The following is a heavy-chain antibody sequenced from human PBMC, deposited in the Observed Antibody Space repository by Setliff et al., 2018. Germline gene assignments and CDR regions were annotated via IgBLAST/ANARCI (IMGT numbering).Heavy chain of an antibody. D-gene: IGHD4-17*01. CDR1: GYTFTGYY. J-gene: IGHJ4*02. CDR2: INPSSGAT. CDR3: ARDGEYDYGDYVRFDY. V-gene: IGHV1-2*06. Sequence: ASVKVSCKASGYTFTGYYMYWVRQAPGQGLEWMGRINPSSGATIYAQKLQGRVTMTTDTSTSTAYMELRSLRSDDTAVYYCARDGEYDYGDYVRFDYWGQGTLVTVSS.